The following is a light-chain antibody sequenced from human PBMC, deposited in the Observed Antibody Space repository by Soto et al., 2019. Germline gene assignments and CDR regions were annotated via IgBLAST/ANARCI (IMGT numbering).Light chain of an antibody. V-gene: IGKV2D-29*02. CDR2: EVS. CDR1: QSLLHITGETF. J-gene: IGKJ5*01. Sequence: DVVMTQTPLSLSVAPGQPASISCKSSQSLLHITGETFLFWYLQKPGQSPQLLIYEVSTRVSGVPDRFRGSGSGKDFTLEISRVETDDGGSYYCMQSTQLPPTFGQGTRLGIE. CDR3: MQSTQLPPT.